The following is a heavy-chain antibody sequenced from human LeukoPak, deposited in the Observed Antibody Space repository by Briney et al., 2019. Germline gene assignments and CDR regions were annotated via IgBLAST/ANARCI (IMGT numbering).Heavy chain of an antibody. Sequence: SETLSLTCTVSGDSISSGSYYRSWIRQPAGKGLEWIGRIYTSGSTNYNPSLKSRVTISVDTSKNQFSLKLSSVTAADTAVYYCAVVVPATIGFDAFDIWGQGTMVTVSS. V-gene: IGHV4-61*02. D-gene: IGHD2-2*02. J-gene: IGHJ3*02. CDR1: GDSISSGSYY. CDR3: AVVVPATIGFDAFDI. CDR2: IYTSGST.